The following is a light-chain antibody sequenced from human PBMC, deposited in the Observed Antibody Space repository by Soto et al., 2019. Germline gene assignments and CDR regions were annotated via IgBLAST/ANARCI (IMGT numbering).Light chain of an antibody. Sequence: DIQMTQSPSSLSASVGDRVTITCRASQDISNYLAWYQHKPGKAPKLLIYDASTLQSGVPSRFSGSGSGTDFTLTISSLQPEDVATYYCQQYYTTPYTFGQGTKLEIK. CDR1: QDISNY. J-gene: IGKJ2*01. V-gene: IGKV1-27*01. CDR2: DAS. CDR3: QQYYTTPYT.